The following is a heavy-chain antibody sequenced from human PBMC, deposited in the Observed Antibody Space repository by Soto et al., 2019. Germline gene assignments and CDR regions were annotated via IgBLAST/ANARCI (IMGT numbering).Heavy chain of an antibody. D-gene: IGHD3-16*02. V-gene: IGHV3-74*01. CDR1: GFTFSSYW. CDR3: ARPAFVRVGAFDI. Sequence: EVQLVESGGGLVQPGGSLRLSCAASGFTFSSYWMHWVRQAPGKGLGWVSRINNEGNGTSYADSVKCPFTISRDNAKNTLYLKMNGLRAEDTAVYYCARPAFVRVGAFDIWGQVTMVTVSS. J-gene: IGHJ3*02. CDR2: INNEGNGT.